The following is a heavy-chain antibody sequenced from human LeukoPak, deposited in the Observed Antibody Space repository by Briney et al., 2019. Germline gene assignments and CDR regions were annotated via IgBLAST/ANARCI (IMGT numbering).Heavy chain of an antibody. Sequence: SETLSLTCTVSGGSISSGGYYWSWIRQHPGKGLEWIGYIYYSGITYYNPSHKSGVTISVDTSKNQFSLKLSSVTGADTAVYYCARGSTGQWVGDGGGGDYFDYWGQGTLVTVSS. V-gene: IGHV4-31*03. D-gene: IGHD3-16*01. J-gene: IGHJ4*02. CDR1: GGSISSGGYY. CDR2: IYYSGIT. CDR3: ARGSTGQWVGDGGGGDYFDY.